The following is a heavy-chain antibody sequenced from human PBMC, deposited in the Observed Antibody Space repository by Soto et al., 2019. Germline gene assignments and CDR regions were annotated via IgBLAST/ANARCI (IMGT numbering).Heavy chain of an antibody. CDR3: ARVLVVRGVIITGSFDY. V-gene: IGHV3-21*01. CDR1: GFTFSSYS. J-gene: IGHJ4*02. Sequence: GGSLRLSCAASGFTFSSYSMNWVRQAPGKGLEWVSSISSSSSYIYYADSVKGRFTISRDNAKNSLYLQMNSLRAEDTAVYYCARVLVVRGVIITGSFDYWGQGTLVTVSS. D-gene: IGHD3-10*01. CDR2: ISSSSSYI.